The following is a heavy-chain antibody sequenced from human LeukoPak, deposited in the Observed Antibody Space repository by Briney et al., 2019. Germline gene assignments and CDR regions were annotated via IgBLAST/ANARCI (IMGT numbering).Heavy chain of an antibody. Sequence: GGSLRLSCAASGFTVSSNYMSWVRQAPGKGLEWVSVIYSGGSTYYADSVKGRFTISRDNSKNTLYLQMNSLRAEDTAVYHCARGGGTYYYDSSGYHFDYWGQGTLDTVSS. J-gene: IGHJ4*02. D-gene: IGHD3-22*01. V-gene: IGHV3-53*01. CDR1: GFTVSSNY. CDR2: IYSGGST. CDR3: ARGGGTYYYDSSGYHFDY.